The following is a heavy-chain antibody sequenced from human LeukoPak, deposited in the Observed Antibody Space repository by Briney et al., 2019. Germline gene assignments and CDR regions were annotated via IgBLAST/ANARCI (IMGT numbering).Heavy chain of an antibody. Sequence: GASVKVSCKASGYTFTSYGMSWVRQAPGQGLEWMGWISAYNGNTNYAQKLQGRVTMTTDTSTSTAYMELRSLRSDDTAVYYCARLQCSSTSCYEERNYYYGMDVWGQGTTVTVSS. CDR3: ARLQCSSTSCYEERNYYYGMDV. CDR2: ISAYNGNT. CDR1: GYTFTSYG. V-gene: IGHV1-18*01. J-gene: IGHJ6*02. D-gene: IGHD2-2*01.